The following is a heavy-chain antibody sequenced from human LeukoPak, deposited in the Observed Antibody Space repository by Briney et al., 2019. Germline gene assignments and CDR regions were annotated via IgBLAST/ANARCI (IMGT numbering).Heavy chain of an antibody. J-gene: IGHJ4*02. CDR3: ARDPAIAATKYYFDY. D-gene: IGHD6-13*01. V-gene: IGHV3-33*08. CDR1: GFSFSNYA. Sequence: GGSLRLSCAASGFSFSNYAMSWVRQAPGKGLEWVAVIWYDGSNKYYADSVKGRFTISRDNPKNTLYLQMNSLRAEDTAVYYCARDPAIAATKYYFDYWGQGTLVTVSS. CDR2: IWYDGSNK.